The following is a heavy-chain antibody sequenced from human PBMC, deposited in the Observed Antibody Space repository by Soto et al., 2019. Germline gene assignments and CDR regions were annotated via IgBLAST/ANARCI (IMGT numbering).Heavy chain of an antibody. CDR1: GFTFSSYA. CDR2: MGGSGRST. V-gene: IGHV3-23*01. CDR3: AKSAYNWNDGFFDF. Sequence: GGSLRLSCAASGFTFSSYAMTWVRQAPGKGLEWVSSMGGSGRSTYYTDSVKGRFTISRDNSKSTLYLQMTSLRAEDTALYYCAKSAYNWNDGFFDFWGQGTLVTVSS. D-gene: IGHD1-1*01. J-gene: IGHJ4*02.